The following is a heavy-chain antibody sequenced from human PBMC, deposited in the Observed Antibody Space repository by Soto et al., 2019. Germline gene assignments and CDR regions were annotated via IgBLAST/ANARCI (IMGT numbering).Heavy chain of an antibody. J-gene: IGHJ4*02. Sequence: GGSLRLSCAASGFTFSSYSMNWVRQAPGKGLEWVSSISSSSSYIYYADSVKGRFTISRDNAKNSLYLQMNSLRAEDTAVYYCARLDSLIVVVVAANTDDYWGQGTLVNGS. CDR2: ISSSSSYI. CDR3: ARLDSLIVVVVAANTDDY. D-gene: IGHD2-15*01. V-gene: IGHV3-21*01. CDR1: GFTFSSYS.